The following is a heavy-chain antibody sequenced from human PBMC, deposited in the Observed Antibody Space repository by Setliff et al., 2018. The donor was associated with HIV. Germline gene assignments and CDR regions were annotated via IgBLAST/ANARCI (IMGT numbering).Heavy chain of an antibody. CDR3: ARPLAGYSITHYYYMDV. Sequence: GGSLRLSCAASGFTFSDYYMSWIRQAPGKGLEWVSYISYSGSTIYYADSVKGRITISRDNAKNSLYLQMNSLRAEDTAVYYCARPLAGYSITHYYYMDVWGKGTTVTVSS. V-gene: IGHV3-11*04. CDR2: ISYSGSTI. J-gene: IGHJ6*03. CDR1: GFTFSDYY. D-gene: IGHD3-9*01.